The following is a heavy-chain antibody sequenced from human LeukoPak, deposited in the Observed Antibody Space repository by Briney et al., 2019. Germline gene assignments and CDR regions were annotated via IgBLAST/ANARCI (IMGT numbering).Heavy chain of an antibody. CDR1: GGSIISGDYY. J-gene: IGHJ4*02. D-gene: IGHD6-19*01. V-gene: IGHV4-30-4*01. CDR3: ARLASSGWSHCDY. Sequence: SETLSLTCTVSGGSIISGDYYWSWIRQPPGKGLEWIGYIYYRGNTYYNPSLKSRLTISVDTSKNQFSLKLNSVTAADTAVYYCARLASSGWSHCDYWGQGTLVTVSS. CDR2: IYYRGNT.